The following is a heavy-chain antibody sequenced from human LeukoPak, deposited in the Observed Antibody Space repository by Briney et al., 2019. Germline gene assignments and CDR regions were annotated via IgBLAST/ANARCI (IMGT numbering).Heavy chain of an antibody. D-gene: IGHD3-3*01. V-gene: IGHV4-4*02. J-gene: IGHJ4*02. CDR3: AREGGFFRPLDY. Sequence: SETLSLTCGVSGGSVTSTNWWTWVRQPPGKGLEWIGEVHLDGRSNYNPSLESRLTISVDLSENHISLKLTSVTAADTAVYYCAREGGFFRPLDYSGQGTLVTVSS. CDR2: VHLDGRS. CDR1: GGSVTSTNW.